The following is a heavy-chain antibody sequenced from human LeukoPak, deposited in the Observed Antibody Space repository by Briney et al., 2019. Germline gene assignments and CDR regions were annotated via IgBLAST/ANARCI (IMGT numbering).Heavy chain of an antibody. V-gene: IGHV4-30-4*01. J-gene: IGHJ4*02. D-gene: IGHD3-22*01. CDR2: IYYSGST. CDR3: ARALDYYDSSGERAYYFDY. CDR1: GGSISSGDYY. Sequence: SQTLSLTCTVSGGSISSGDYYWSWIRQPPGKGLEWIGYIYYSGSTCYNPSLKSRVTISVDTSKNQFSLKLSSVTAADTAVYYCARALDYYDSSGERAYYFDYWGQGTLVTVSS.